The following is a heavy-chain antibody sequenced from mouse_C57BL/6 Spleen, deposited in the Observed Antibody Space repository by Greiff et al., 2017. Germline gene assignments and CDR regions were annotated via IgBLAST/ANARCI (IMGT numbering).Heavy chain of an antibody. CDR2: IDPSDSYT. Sequence: QVQLQQPGAELVMPGASVKLSCKASGYTFTSYWMHWVKQRPGQGLEWIGEIDPSDSYTNYNQKFKGKSTLTVDKSSSTAYMQLSSLTSEDSAVYYCARWPPHYYGSSPWFAYWGQGTLVTVSA. D-gene: IGHD1-1*01. CDR1: GYTFTSYW. CDR3: ARWPPHYYGSSPWFAY. V-gene: IGHV1-69*01. J-gene: IGHJ3*01.